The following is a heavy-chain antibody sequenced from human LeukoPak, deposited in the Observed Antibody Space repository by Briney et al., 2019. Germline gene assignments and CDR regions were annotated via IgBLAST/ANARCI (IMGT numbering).Heavy chain of an antibody. J-gene: IGHJ4*02. CDR3: ASWYSSNWYYFDY. CDR1: GGSVSSGSYH. D-gene: IGHD6-13*01. Sequence: KPSETLSLTCTVSGGSVSSGSYHWSWIRQPPGKGLEWIGYISNSGTTNYNPALKSRVTISVDMSKNQFSLKLSSVTAADTAVYYCASWYSSNWYYFDYWGQGTLVTVYS. CDR2: ISNSGTT. V-gene: IGHV4-61*01.